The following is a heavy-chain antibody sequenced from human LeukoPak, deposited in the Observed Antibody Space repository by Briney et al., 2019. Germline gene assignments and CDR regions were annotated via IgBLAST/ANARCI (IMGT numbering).Heavy chain of an antibody. CDR1: GGSFSGYY. Sequence: PSETLSLTCAASGGSFSGYYWNWIRQPPGKGLEWIGEINDSGSTNYNPSLKSRVTISVDTSKNQFSLKLSSVTAADTAVYYCARAPDIVVVPAARSDAFDIWGQGTMVTVSS. CDR2: INDSGST. V-gene: IGHV4-34*01. J-gene: IGHJ3*02. D-gene: IGHD2-2*01. CDR3: ARAPDIVVVPAARSDAFDI.